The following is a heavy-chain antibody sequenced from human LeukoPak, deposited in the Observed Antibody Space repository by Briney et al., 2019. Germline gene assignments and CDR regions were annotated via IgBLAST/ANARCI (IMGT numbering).Heavy chain of an antibody. D-gene: IGHD2-21*01. CDR1: GFTFSGYG. Sequence: GSLRLSCAASGFTFSGYGMSWVRQAPGKGLDWVSTINDGGSYTYYADSVKGRFTISRDNAKKTLYLQMNSLRAEDTAVYFCAKIVWATKNTFFFDYWGQGTLVIASS. CDR3: AKIVWATKNTFFFDY. J-gene: IGHJ4*02. CDR2: INDGGSYT. V-gene: IGHV3-23*01.